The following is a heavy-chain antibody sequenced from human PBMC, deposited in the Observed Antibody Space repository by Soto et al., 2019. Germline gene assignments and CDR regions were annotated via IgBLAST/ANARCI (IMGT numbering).Heavy chain of an antibody. CDR2: IRSKAYGGTT. CDR3: TSQTGDYYGSGSLDYYYGMDV. D-gene: IGHD3-10*01. V-gene: IGHV3-49*03. CDR1: GFTFGDYA. J-gene: IGHJ6*02. Sequence: GGSLRLSCTASGFTFGDYAMSWFRQAPGKGLEWVGFIRSKAYGGTTEYAASVKGRFTISRDDSKSIAYLQMNSLKTKDTAVYYCTSQTGDYYGSGSLDYYYGMDVWGQGTTVTVSS.